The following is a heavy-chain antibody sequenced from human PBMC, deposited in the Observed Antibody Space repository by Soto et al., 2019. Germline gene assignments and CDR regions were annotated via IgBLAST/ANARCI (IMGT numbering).Heavy chain of an antibody. CDR1: GFTFSSYA. Sequence: GGSLRLSCGASGFTFSSYAMHWVRQAPGKGLEWVAIIYYDGSNKYYADSVKGRFTISRDNSKNMVYLQMNSLRPEDTAVYYCAKGTFGKGVSNDYWGQGTLVTVSS. CDR2: IYYDGSNK. CDR3: AKGTFGKGVSNDY. D-gene: IGHD2-8*01. J-gene: IGHJ4*01. V-gene: IGHV3-30-3*01.